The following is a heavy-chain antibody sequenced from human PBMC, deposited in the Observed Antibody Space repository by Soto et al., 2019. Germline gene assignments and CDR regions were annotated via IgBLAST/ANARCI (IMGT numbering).Heavy chain of an antibody. D-gene: IGHD3-9*01. Sequence: GESLKISCKGSGYSFTSYWIGWVRQMPGKGLEWMGIIYPGDSDTRYSPSFQGQVTISADKSISTAYLQWSSLKASDTAMYYCARLGVRYFDWLDRFDPWCQGTLVTVSS. J-gene: IGHJ5*02. CDR1: GYSFTSYW. CDR3: ARLGVRYFDWLDRFDP. CDR2: IYPGDSDT. V-gene: IGHV5-51*01.